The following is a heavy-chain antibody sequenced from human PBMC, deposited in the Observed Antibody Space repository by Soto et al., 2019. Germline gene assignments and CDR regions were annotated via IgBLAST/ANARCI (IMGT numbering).Heavy chain of an antibody. CDR1: GFTFSSYW. J-gene: IGHJ3*02. D-gene: IGHD1-26*01. V-gene: IGHV3-7*01. CDR3: ARGGGSYEEDAFDI. CDR2: IKQDGSEK. Sequence: GGSLRLSCAASGFTFSSYWMSWVRQAPGKGLEWVANIKQDGSEKYYVDSVKGRFTISRDNAKNSLYLQMNSLRAEDTAVYDCARGGGSYEEDAFDIWGQGTMVTVSS.